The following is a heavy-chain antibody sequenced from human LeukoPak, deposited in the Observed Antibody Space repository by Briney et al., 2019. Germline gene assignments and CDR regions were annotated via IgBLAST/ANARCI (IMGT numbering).Heavy chain of an antibody. CDR2: ISGSGGST. Sequence: GGSLRLSCAASGFTFSSYAMSWVRQAPGKGLEWVSAISGSGGSTYYADSVKGRFTISRDNSKNTLYLQMNSLRAEDTAVYYCAGRDYYDSSGYYYEYYFDYWGQGTLVTVSS. CDR1: GFTFSSYA. J-gene: IGHJ4*02. V-gene: IGHV3-23*01. D-gene: IGHD3-22*01. CDR3: AGRDYYDSSGYYYEYYFDY.